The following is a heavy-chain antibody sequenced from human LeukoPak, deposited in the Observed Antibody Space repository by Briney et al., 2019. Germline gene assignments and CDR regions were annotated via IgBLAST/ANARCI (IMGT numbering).Heavy chain of an antibody. CDR2: IYYSGST. D-gene: IGHD2-2*01. J-gene: IGHJ6*03. V-gene: IGHV4-39*07. Sequence: SETLSLTCTVSGGSISSSSYYWGWIRQPPGKGLEWIGSIYYSGSTYYNPSLKSRVTISVDTSKNQFSLKLSSVTAADTAVCYCARVPAASYYYYYYYMDVWGKGTTVTVSS. CDR1: GGSISSSSYY. CDR3: ARVPAASYYYYYYYMDV.